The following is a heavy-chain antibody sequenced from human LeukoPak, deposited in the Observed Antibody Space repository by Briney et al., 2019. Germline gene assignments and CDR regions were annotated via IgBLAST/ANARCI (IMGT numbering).Heavy chain of an antibody. CDR1: GGSISSTY. CDR2: VYYSGTT. J-gene: IGHJ3*02. V-gene: IGHV4-59*12. D-gene: IGHD3-9*01. Sequence: SETLSLTCTVSGGSISSTYWSWIRQPPGKGLEWIGYVYYSGTTSYNPSLKSRVTMSIDTSKNQFSLKLNSVTAADTAVYYCARDQAALPLLTGYYRGAFDIWGQGTMVTVSS. CDR3: ARDQAALPLLTGYYRGAFDI.